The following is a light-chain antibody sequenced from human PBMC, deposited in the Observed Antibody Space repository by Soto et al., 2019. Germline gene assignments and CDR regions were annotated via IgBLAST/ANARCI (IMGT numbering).Light chain of an antibody. V-gene: IGLV2-23*01. J-gene: IGLJ3*02. CDR3: CSYAGSSTWV. CDR2: EGN. Sequence: QSALTQPASVSRSPGQSITISCTGTSSDVGSYNLVSWYQQHPGKAPKLMIYEGNERPSGVSNRFSGSKSGNTASLTISGLQAEDEADYYCCSYAGSSTWVFGGGTKVTVL. CDR1: SSDVGSYNL.